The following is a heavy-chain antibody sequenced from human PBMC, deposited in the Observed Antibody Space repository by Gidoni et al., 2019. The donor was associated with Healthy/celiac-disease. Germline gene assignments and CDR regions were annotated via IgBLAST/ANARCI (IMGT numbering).Heavy chain of an antibody. V-gene: IGHV1-69*01. CDR1: GGTFSSYA. J-gene: IGHJ2*01. CDR3: ASSPVGYNDWGHRWYFDL. CDR2: IIPIFGTA. D-gene: IGHD3-16*01. Sequence: QVQLVQSGAEVKKPGSSVKVSCKASGGTFSSYAISWVRQAPGQGLEWMGGIIPIFGTANYAQKFQGRVTITADESTSTAYMELSSLRSEDTAVYYCASSPVGYNDWGHRWYFDLWGRGTLVTVSS.